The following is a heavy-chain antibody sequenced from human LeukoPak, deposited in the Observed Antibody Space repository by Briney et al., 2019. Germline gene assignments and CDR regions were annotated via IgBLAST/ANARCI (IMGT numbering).Heavy chain of an antibody. V-gene: IGHV3-30*07. CDR2: ISNDGSNQ. J-gene: IGHJ4*02. D-gene: IGHD1-26*01. CDR1: GFTFSTYA. CDR3: ARGWELLL. Sequence: PGRSLRLSCAASGFTFSTYAMHWVRQAPGKGLEWVAVISNDGSNQYYADSVKGRFTISRDNSKNTLYLQMNSLRAEDTAVYYCARGWELLLWGQGTLVTVSS.